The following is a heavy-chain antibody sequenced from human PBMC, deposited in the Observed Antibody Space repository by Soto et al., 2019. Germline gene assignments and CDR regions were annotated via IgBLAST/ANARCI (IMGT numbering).Heavy chain of an antibody. J-gene: IGHJ6*02. Sequence: TSEILSLTCTVSGGSISSSSYYWGWIRQPPGKGLEWIGSIYYSGSTYYNPSLKSRVTISVDTSKNQFSLKLSSVTAAATALYSCAGRAFFGGMAVGAQGTRVTVSS. V-gene: IGHV4-39*01. CDR3: AGRAFFGGMAV. CDR2: IYYSGST. D-gene: IGHD3-3*01. CDR1: GGSISSSSYY.